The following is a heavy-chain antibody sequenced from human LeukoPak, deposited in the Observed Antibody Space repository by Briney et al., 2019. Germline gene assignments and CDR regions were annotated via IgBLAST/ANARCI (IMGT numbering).Heavy chain of an antibody. CDR3: AKDLLYYYDSSGYYPFDY. CDR2: ISGSGGST. V-gene: IGHV3-23*01. CDR1: GFTFSSYW. Sequence: GGSLRLSCAASGFTFSSYWMSWLRQAPGKGLEWVSAISGSGGSTYYADSVKGRFTISRDNSKNTLYLQMNSLRAEDTAVYYCAKDLLYYYDSSGYYPFDYWGQGTLVTVSS. D-gene: IGHD3-22*01. J-gene: IGHJ4*02.